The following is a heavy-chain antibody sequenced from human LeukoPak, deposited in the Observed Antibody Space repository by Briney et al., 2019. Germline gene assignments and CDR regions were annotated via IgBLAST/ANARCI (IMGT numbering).Heavy chain of an antibody. V-gene: IGHV3-7*01. D-gene: IGHD4/OR15-4a*01. J-gene: IGHJ4*02. CDR2: IKKDGSYI. CDR1: GFTFNSYW. CDR3: ARLTTTSPLAFDY. Sequence: GGSLRLSCAASGFTFNSYWMSWVRQAPGKGLEWVANIKKDGSYIYYVNSVKGRFTISRDNAKNSLYLHMSSLRAEDTAVYYCARLTTTSPLAFDYWGQGTLVTVSS.